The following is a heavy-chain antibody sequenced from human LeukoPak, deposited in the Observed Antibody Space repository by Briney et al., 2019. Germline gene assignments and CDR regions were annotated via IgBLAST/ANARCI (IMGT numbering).Heavy chain of an antibody. CDR1: GYTFTCYY. Sequence: ASVKVSCKASGYTFTCYYMHWVRQAPGQGLEWMGWINPNSGGTNYAQKFQGRVTMTRDTSISTAYMELSRLRSDDTAVYYCARVEVFWSGYYIYWGQGTLVTVSS. CDR2: INPNSGGT. D-gene: IGHD3-3*01. J-gene: IGHJ4*02. V-gene: IGHV1-2*02. CDR3: ARVEVFWSGYYIY.